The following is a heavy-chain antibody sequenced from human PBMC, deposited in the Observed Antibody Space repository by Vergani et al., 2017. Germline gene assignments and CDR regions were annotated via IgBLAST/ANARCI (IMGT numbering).Heavy chain of an antibody. V-gene: IGHV4-31*03. CDR2: IYYSGST. D-gene: IGHD3-16*02. J-gene: IGHJ4*02. CDR3: ARGIRLGELSSFETDY. CDR1: GGSISSGGYY. Sequence: QVQLQQWGAGLLKPSETLSLTCTVSGGSISSGGYYWSWIRQHPGKGLEWIGYIYYSGSTYYNPSLKSRVTISVDTSKNQFSLKLSSVTAADTAVYYCARGIRLGELSSFETDYWGQGTLVTVSS.